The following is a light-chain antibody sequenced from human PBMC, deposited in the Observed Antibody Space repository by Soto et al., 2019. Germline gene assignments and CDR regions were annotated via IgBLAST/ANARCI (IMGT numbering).Light chain of an antibody. Sequence: EIVLTQSPGTLSLSPGERATLSCRASQSVSSSYLAWYQQKPGQAPRLLIYGASSRATGIPDRFSGSVSGTDFTLTISRLEPEDFAVYYCQQYGSSPLITFGHGTRLEIK. V-gene: IGKV3-20*01. CDR3: QQYGSSPLIT. CDR1: QSVSSSY. CDR2: GAS. J-gene: IGKJ5*01.